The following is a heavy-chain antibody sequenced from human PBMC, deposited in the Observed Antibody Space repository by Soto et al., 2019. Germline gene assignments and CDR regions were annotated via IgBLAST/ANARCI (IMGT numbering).Heavy chain of an antibody. CDR2: IYHSGST. V-gene: IGHV4-4*02. Sequence: QVQLQESGPGLVKPSGTLSLTCAVSGGSISSSNWWSWVRQPPGKGLEWIGEIYHSGSTNYNPSLKSRVTISVDKSKNQFSLKMSSVPAADTAVYYCAREGPPSVSSTYGMDVWGQGTTVTVSS. CDR3: AREGPPSVSSTYGMDV. J-gene: IGHJ6*02. D-gene: IGHD6-6*01. CDR1: GGSISSSNW.